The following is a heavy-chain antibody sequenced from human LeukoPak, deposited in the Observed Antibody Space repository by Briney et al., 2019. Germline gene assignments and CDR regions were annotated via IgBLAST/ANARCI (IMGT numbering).Heavy chain of an antibody. CDR2: VNQDGREK. J-gene: IGHJ4*02. Sequence: GGSLRLSCAASGFSFNSYWMSWVRQAPGKGLEWVANVNQDGREKDHVDSVQGRFAISRDNAKNSLFLQINSLRAEDTAVYYCARGKFGSGWIFDYWGQGTPVTVSS. CDR3: ARGKFGSGWIFDY. V-gene: IGHV3-7*04. CDR1: GFSFNSYW. D-gene: IGHD6-19*01.